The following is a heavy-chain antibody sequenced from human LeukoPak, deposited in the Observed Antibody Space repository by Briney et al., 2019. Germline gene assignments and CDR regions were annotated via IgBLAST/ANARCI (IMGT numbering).Heavy chain of an antibody. D-gene: IGHD6-13*01. CDR1: GFTFSSYG. CDR3: ASAPGIAAAGDY. CDR2: IWYDGSNK. V-gene: IGHV3-33*01. J-gene: IGHJ4*02. Sequence: GRSLRLSCAASGFTFSSYGMHWVRQAPGKGLEWVAVIWYDGSNKYYADSVKGRFTISRDNSKNTLYLQMNSLRAEDTAVYYCASAPGIAAAGDYWGQGTLVTVSS.